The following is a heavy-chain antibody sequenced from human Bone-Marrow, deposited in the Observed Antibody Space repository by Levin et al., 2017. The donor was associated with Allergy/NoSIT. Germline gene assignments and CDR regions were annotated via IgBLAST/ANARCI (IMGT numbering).Heavy chain of an antibody. CDR3: ARDSGTCSNNNGHHFDY. Sequence: GESLKISCAASGFTFNTFEMNWIRQAPGKGLQWVSYISTSGDTITYSDSVKGRFTISRDNAKNSLYLQMNSLRAEDTAIYYCARDSGTCSNNNGHHFDYWGQGILVTVSS. D-gene: IGHD2-2*01. CDR2: ISTSGDTI. V-gene: IGHV3-48*03. J-gene: IGHJ4*02. CDR1: GFTFNTFE.